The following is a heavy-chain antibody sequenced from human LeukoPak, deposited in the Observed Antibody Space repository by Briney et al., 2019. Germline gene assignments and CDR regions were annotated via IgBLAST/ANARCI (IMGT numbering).Heavy chain of an antibody. J-gene: IGHJ4*02. V-gene: IGHV3-9*01. Sequence: GGSLRLSCAASGFTFDDYAMHWVRQAPGKGLEWVSGIRWNSGNIDYADSVKGRFTISRDNAKSSLYLQMNSLRAEDTALYYCARDSHWAFDYWGQGTLVTVSS. CDR2: IRWNSGNI. CDR1: GFTFDDYA. CDR3: ARDSHWAFDY. D-gene: IGHD7-27*01.